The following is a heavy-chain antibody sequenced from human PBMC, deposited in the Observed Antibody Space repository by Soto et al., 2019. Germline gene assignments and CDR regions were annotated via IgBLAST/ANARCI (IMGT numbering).Heavy chain of an antibody. Sequence: GASVKVSCKASGYTFTSYGISWVRQAPGQGLEWMGWISAYNGNTNYAQKLQGRDTMTTDTSTSTAYMELRSLRSDDTAVYYCARDRLKGYCSGGSCYSYYYYGTDVWGQGTTVTVSS. CDR2: ISAYNGNT. CDR3: ARDRLKGYCSGGSCYSYYYYGTDV. V-gene: IGHV1-18*01. CDR1: GYTFTSYG. J-gene: IGHJ6*02. D-gene: IGHD2-15*01.